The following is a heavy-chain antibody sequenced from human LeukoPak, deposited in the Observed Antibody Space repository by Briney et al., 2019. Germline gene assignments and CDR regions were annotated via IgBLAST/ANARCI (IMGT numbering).Heavy chain of an antibody. CDR1: GFTFDRYW. J-gene: IGHJ4*02. CDR3: ARHLNYYLDY. V-gene: IGHV3-74*01. D-gene: IGHD3-10*01. CDR2: ITTDGSGT. Sequence: GGSLRLSCADSGFTFDRYWMHWVRQPPGKGLAWVSHITTDGSGTSYADSVKGRFTISRDNAKNTLYLQMNSLRAEDTAVYYCARHLNYYLDYWGQGTLVTVSS.